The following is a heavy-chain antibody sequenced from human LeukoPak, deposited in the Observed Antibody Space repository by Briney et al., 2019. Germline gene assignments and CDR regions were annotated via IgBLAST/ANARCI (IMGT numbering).Heavy chain of an antibody. V-gene: IGHV3-23*01. CDR3: AKSSNWIFDY. CDR1: GFTFSSYA. J-gene: IGHJ4*02. D-gene: IGHD6-13*01. CDR2: ISGGGGST. Sequence: PGGSLTLSCAASGFTFSSYAMSWVRQAPGKGLEWVSAISGGGGSTYYADSVKGRFTISRDNSKNTLYLQMNSLRAEDTAVYYCAKSSNWIFDYWGQGALATVSS.